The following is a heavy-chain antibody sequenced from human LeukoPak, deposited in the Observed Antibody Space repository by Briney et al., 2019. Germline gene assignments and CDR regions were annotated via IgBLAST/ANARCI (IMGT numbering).Heavy chain of an antibody. CDR2: IDPSDSYT. Sequence: GESLRISCQGSGYSFTSYWISWVRQMPGKGLEWMGRIDPSDSYTNYSPSFQGHVTISADKSISTAYLQWSSLKASDTAMYYCAREPPKRYSGYDPTGWFDPWGQGTLVTVSS. D-gene: IGHD5-12*01. CDR1: GYSFTSYW. J-gene: IGHJ5*02. V-gene: IGHV5-10-1*01. CDR3: AREPPKRYSGYDPTGWFDP.